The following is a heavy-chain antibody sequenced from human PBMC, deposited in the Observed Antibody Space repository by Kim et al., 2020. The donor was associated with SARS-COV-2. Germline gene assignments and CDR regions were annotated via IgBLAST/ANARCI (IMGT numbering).Heavy chain of an antibody. CDR1: GGSISSGGYY. CDR3: AGDQMNCSGGSCPPPAYVMHV. V-gene: IGHV4-31*03. D-gene: IGHD2-15*01. CDR2: IYYSGST. Sequence: SETLSLTCTVSGGSISSGGYYWSWIRQHPGKGLEWIGYIYYSGSTYYNSSLKSRVTISVDTSKNQFSLKLSSVTAADTAVYYCAGDQMNCSGGSCPPPAYVMHVCGQGTTVTLSS. J-gene: IGHJ6*02.